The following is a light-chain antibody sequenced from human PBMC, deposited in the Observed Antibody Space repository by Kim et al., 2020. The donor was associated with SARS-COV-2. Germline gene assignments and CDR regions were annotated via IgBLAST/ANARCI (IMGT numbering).Light chain of an antibody. V-gene: IGLV10-54*01. CDR1: SNNVGLQR. CDR3: SAWDSSLSSWV. Sequence: RHPATHTCTCNSNNVGLQRAEWLQQNQGHPPTLLSYRDTNRPSGISERLSASRSGSTASLTITGLQPEDEADYYCSAWDSSLSSWVFGGGTQLTVL. CDR2: RDT. J-gene: IGLJ3*02.